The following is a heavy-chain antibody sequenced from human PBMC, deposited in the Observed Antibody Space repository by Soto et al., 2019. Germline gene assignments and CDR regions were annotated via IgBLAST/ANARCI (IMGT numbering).Heavy chain of an antibody. D-gene: IGHD4-17*01. CDR1: GGTFSSYT. CDR2: IIPILGIA. Sequence: SVKVSCKASGGTFSSYTISWVRQAPGQGLEWMGRIIPILGIANYAQKFQGRVTITADKSTSTAYKELSSLRSEDTAVYYCANPLRHGSGDPYWYLDFWRRGNLVTVSS. J-gene: IGHJ2*01. V-gene: IGHV1-69*02. CDR3: ANPLRHGSGDPYWYLDF.